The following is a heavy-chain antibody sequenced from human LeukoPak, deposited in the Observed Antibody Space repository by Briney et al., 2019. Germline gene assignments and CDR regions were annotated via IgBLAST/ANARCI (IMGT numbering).Heavy chain of an antibody. J-gene: IGHJ4*02. D-gene: IGHD4-17*01. CDR3: ASLRIRYYFDY. CDR1: GYSISSGYY. V-gene: IGHV4-38-2*02. Sequence: SETLSLTCTVSGYSISSGYYWGWIRQPPGKGLEWIGSIYHSGSTHYNPSLKSRVTISVDTSKNQFSLKLSSVTAADTAVYYCASLRIRYYFDYWGQGTLVTVSS. CDR2: IYHSGST.